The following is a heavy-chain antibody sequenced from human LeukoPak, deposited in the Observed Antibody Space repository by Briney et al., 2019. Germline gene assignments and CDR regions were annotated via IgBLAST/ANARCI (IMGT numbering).Heavy chain of an antibody. CDR3: ARRIFSLGVHYYYYYMDV. Sequence: SETLSLTCTVAGGSIRSGSYYWSWIRQAAGKGLEWIGRVYTSGSTNYNPSLESRVTISVDTSKNQFSLKLSSVTAADTAVYYCARRIFSLGVHYYYYYMDVWGKGTTVTISS. J-gene: IGHJ6*03. D-gene: IGHD2-21*01. V-gene: IGHV4-61*02. CDR1: GGSIRSGSYY. CDR2: VYTSGST.